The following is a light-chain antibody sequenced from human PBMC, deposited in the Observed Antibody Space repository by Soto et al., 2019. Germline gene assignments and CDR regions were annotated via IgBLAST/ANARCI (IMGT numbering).Light chain of an antibody. CDR2: DAS. CDR3: QQRSNWLT. V-gene: IGKV3-11*01. CDR1: QSVSSY. Sequence: EIVLTQSPATLSLSPGEGATLSCRASQSVSSYLAWYQQKPGQAPRLLIYDASSRATGIPARFSGSGSGTDFTLTISSLEPEDFAVYYCQQRSNWLTFGGGTKVEI. J-gene: IGKJ4*01.